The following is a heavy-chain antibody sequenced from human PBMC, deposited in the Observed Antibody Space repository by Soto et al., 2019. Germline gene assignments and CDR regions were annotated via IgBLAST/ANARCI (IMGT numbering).Heavy chain of an antibody. CDR2: INSDGSST. CDR3: ARDSRIPAATHYYYYGMDV. J-gene: IGHJ6*02. CDR1: GFTFSSYW. Sequence: DVQLLESGGGLVQPGGSLKLSCVASGFTFSSYWMHWVRQAPGKGLVWVSRINSDGSSTSYADSVKGRFTISRDNAKNTLYLQMNSLRAEDTAVYYCARDSRIPAATHYYYYGMDVWGQGTTVTVSS. V-gene: IGHV3-74*01. D-gene: IGHD2-2*01.